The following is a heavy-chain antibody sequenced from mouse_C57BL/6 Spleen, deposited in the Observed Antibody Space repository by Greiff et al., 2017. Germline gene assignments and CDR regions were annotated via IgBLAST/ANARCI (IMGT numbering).Heavy chain of an antibody. CDR3: ARGGLRPYYFDY. CDR1: GYTFTSYW. V-gene: IGHV1-64*01. J-gene: IGHJ2*01. Sequence: QVQLQQSGAELVKPGASVKLSCKASGYTFTSYWMHWVKQRPGQGLEWIGMIHPNSGSTNYNEKFKSKDTLTVDKSSSTAYMQLSSLTSEDSAVYYCARGGLRPYYFDYWGQGTTLTVSS. CDR2: IHPNSGST. D-gene: IGHD2-4*01.